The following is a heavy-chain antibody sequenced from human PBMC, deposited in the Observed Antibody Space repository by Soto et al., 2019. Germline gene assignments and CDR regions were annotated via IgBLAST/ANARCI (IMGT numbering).Heavy chain of an antibody. V-gene: IGHV4-59*08. CDR1: GGSISSYY. CDR3: ARRREAYYYHMDV. Sequence: QVQLQESGPGLVKPSETLSLTCTVSGGSISSYYWSWIRQPPGKGLEWIGYIYYSGSSNYNPSLKRRVTISVDTSKKKFSLKRSSVTAADTAVYYCARRREAYYYHMDVWGKGNTVTVSS. J-gene: IGHJ6*03. CDR2: IYYSGSS.